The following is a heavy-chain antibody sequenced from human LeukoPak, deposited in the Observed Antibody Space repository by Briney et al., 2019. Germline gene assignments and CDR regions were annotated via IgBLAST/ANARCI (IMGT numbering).Heavy chain of an antibody. V-gene: IGHV3-74*01. CDR2: INSDGSST. Sequence: GGSLRLSCAASGFTFIRYWMHWVRQVPGKGLVWVSRINSDGSSTTYADSVKGRFTISRDNARNTLYQQMNSLRAEDTAVYYCARGRGTIYMFDYWGQGTLVTVSS. CDR1: GFTFIRYW. J-gene: IGHJ4*02. CDR3: ARGRGTIYMFDY. D-gene: IGHD2/OR15-2a*01.